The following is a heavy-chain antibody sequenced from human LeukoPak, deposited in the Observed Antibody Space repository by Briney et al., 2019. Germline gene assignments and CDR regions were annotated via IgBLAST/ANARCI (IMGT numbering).Heavy chain of an antibody. Sequence: GGSLRLSCAASGFTFDDYAMHWVRQAPGKGLEWVSAISGSGGSTYYSDSVRGRFTISRDNFKRTLFLQMNSLRAEDTAVYYCAKDPRYCSGGSCYIYFYYYMDVWGKGTTVTVSS. J-gene: IGHJ6*03. CDR1: GFTFDDYA. D-gene: IGHD2-15*01. V-gene: IGHV3-23*01. CDR3: AKDPRYCSGGSCYIYFYYYMDV. CDR2: ISGSGGST.